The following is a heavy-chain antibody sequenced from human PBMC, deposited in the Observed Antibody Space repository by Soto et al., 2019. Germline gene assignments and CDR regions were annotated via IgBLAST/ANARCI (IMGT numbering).Heavy chain of an antibody. D-gene: IGHD3-16*01. Sequence: EVQLVESGGGLVQPGGSLRLSCAASGFTFSSYWMSWVRQAPGKGLAWVANVKGDGSERYYVDSVKGRFTISRDNAKKSLYLQMNSPRAEDTAVYYCARGSRRTGSYADAFDIWGQGTMVTVSS. CDR1: GFTFSSYW. CDR2: VKGDGSER. J-gene: IGHJ3*02. CDR3: ARGSRRTGSYADAFDI. V-gene: IGHV3-7*03.